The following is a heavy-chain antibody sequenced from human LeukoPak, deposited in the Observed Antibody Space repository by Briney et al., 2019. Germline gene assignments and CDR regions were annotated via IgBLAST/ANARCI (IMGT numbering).Heavy chain of an antibody. V-gene: IGHV3-33*01. CDR1: GFTFSSYG. CDR2: IWYDGSNK. J-gene: IGHJ6*02. CDR3: ARDYDFWSGFYCGMDV. Sequence: GGSLRLSCAASGFTFSSYGMHWVRQAPGKGLEWVAVIWYDGSNKYYADSVKGRFTISRDNSKNTLYLQMNSLRAEDTAVYYCARDYDFWSGFYCGMDVWGQGTTVTVSS. D-gene: IGHD3-3*01.